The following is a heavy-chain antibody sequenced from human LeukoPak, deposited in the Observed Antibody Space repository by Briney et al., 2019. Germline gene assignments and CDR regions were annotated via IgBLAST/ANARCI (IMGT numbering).Heavy chain of an antibody. CDR3: ARIGREGFQLLLDYYYYYIDV. V-gene: IGHV5-51*01. J-gene: IGHJ6*03. CDR2: IYPGDSDT. D-gene: IGHD2-2*01. Sequence: PGESLKISCKGSGYSFTSYWIGWVRQMPGKGLEWMGIIYPGDSDTRYSPSFQGQVTISADKSISTAYLQWSSLKASDTAMYYCARIGREGFQLLLDYYYYYIDVWGKGTTVTVSS. CDR1: GYSFTSYW.